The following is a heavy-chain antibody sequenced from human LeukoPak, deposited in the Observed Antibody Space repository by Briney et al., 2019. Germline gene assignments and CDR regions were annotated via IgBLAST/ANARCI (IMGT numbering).Heavy chain of an antibody. J-gene: IGHJ3*02. CDR1: GVTFSSHG. Sequence: GGSLRLSCAASGVTFSSHGMHWVRQAPGKGLEWVAVISYDGSNKYYADSVKGRFTISRDNSKNTLYLQMNSLRAEDTAVYYCARSGIDAFDIWGQGTMVTVSS. CDR2: ISYDGSNK. CDR3: ARSGIDAFDI. V-gene: IGHV3-30*19. D-gene: IGHD1-14*01.